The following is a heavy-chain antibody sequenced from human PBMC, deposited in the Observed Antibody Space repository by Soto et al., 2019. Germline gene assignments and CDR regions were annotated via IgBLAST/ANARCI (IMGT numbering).Heavy chain of an antibody. V-gene: IGHV1-46*01. CDR3: ARDRAALSGYHTTPLDY. D-gene: IGHD5-12*01. J-gene: IGHJ4*02. Sequence: ASVKVSCKASGFTATNYFLHWVRQAPGRGLEWMGIINPSGDETTYAQKFQGRVTMTRDTSTSTVYMEVRGLTSEDTAVYYCARDRAALSGYHTTPLDYWGQGTLVTVSS. CDR2: INPSGDET. CDR1: GFTATNYF.